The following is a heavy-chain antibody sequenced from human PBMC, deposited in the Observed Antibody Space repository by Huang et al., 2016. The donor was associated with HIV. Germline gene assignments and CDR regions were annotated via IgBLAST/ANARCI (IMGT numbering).Heavy chain of an antibody. Sequence: QVHLQQWGAGLLKSAETLSLTCAVYGGSLSGYYWSWLRQTPGKGLEWIEESNHLGSPNYNPSRKSRVSISMDGSKKQFALKLRSISDADTAVYFCARDATKNPRGWFDPWGQGTLVTVSS. CDR3: ARDATKNPRGWFDP. D-gene: IGHD3-10*01. V-gene: IGHV4-34*02. J-gene: IGHJ5*02. CDR1: GGSLSGYY. CDR2: SNHLGSP.